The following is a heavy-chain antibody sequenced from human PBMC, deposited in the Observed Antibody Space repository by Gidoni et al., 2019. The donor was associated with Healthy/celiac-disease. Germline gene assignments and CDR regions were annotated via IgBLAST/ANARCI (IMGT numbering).Heavy chain of an antibody. V-gene: IGHV3-30-3*01. J-gene: IGHJ6*02. CDR3: AREGIWGFGEYKGMDV. Sequence: VQLVESGGGVVQPGRSLRPSCAASGFTFSSYAMHWVRQAPGKGLEWVAVISYDGSNKYYADSVKGRFTISRDNSKNTLYLQMNSLRAEDTAVYYCAREGIWGFGEYKGMDVWGQGTTVTVSS. D-gene: IGHD3-10*01. CDR2: ISYDGSNK. CDR1: GFTFSSYA.